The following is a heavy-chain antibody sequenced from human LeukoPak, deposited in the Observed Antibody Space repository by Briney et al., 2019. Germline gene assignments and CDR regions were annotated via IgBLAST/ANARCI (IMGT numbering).Heavy chain of an antibody. Sequence: SETLSLTCTVSGGSISSSSYYWGWIRQPPGKGLEWIGNIYSGSTYYNPSLKSRVTISVDTSRNQFSLKLSSVTAADTAVYYCARTRYYYNSRSYGAPYYFDYWGQGTLVTVSS. CDR3: ARTRYYYNSRSYGAPYYFDY. CDR1: GGSISSSSYY. J-gene: IGHJ4*02. D-gene: IGHD3-10*01. CDR2: IYSGST. V-gene: IGHV4-39*01.